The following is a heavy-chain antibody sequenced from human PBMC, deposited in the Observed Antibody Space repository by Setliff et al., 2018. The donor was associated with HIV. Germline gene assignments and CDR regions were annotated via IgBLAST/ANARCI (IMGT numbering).Heavy chain of an antibody. J-gene: IGHJ4*02. Sequence: GGSLRLSCAASGFTVSTYYMSWVRQAPGKGLEWVSTIHSGGSTYHADSVKGRFTLARDTPNPTLFRQMNSLRPGDAAVYYCARVRLYDTALGCWGQVTLVTAPQ. D-gene: IGHD3-3*01. CDR1: GFTVSTYY. V-gene: IGHV3-66*02. CDR3: ARVRLYDTALGC. CDR2: IHSGGST.